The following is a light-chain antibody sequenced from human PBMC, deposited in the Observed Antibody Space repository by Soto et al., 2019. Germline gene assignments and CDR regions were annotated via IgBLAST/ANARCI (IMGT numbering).Light chain of an antibody. CDR2: DVS. CDR3: CSYVGRNTYV. Sequence: QSALTQPRSASGSPGQSITISCTGTSSDVGGYNYVSWYQQHPAKAPKLIIFDVSKRPSRVPNRFSGSKSGNTASLTISGLRAEDEADYYCCSYVGRNTYVFGTGTKLTVL. CDR1: SSDVGGYNY. V-gene: IGLV2-11*01. J-gene: IGLJ1*01.